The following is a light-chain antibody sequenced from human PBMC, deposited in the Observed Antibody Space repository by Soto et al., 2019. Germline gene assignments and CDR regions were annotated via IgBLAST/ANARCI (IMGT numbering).Light chain of an antibody. CDR3: SSYTTNNAHV. Sequence: QSLLTQPASVSASPGQSISISCTGTSNDIGAFDYVSWYQQHPGKAPKLIIFEVFNRPSGVSTRFSGSKSGSTASLTISGLQAEDEADYFCSSYTTNNAHVFGGGTKVTVL. V-gene: IGLV2-14*01. CDR1: SNDIGAFDY. CDR2: EVF. J-gene: IGLJ2*01.